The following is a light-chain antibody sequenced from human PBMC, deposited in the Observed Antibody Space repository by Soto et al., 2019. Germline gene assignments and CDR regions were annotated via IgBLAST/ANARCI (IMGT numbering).Light chain of an antibody. CDR3: QKYAYWPET. CDR1: QRVRTN. Sequence: EVMMTQFPASVSVIAGEIVSLSCGASQRVRTNLALYQQRPGQAPRLLIHYASTRASGVPARFSGSGSGTNFTLAIDSLQSEDFAIYYCQKYAYWPETFGHGTKVDIK. V-gene: IGKV3-15*01. J-gene: IGKJ1*01. CDR2: YAS.